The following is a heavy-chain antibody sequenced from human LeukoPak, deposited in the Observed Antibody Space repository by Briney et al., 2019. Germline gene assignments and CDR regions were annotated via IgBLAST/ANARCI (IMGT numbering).Heavy chain of an antibody. CDR1: GFIVSSNY. D-gene: IGHD3-10*01. V-gene: IGHV3-53*01. Sequence: GGSLRLSCAASGFIVSSNYMSWVRQAPGKGLEWVSIMYSAGSTYYADSVRGRFTISRDSSKNAVSLQMNSLRVEDTAVYYCASGGTGARKYYSDPFHYWGQGTLVTVSS. J-gene: IGHJ4*02. CDR3: ASGGTGARKYYSDPFHY. CDR2: MYSAGST.